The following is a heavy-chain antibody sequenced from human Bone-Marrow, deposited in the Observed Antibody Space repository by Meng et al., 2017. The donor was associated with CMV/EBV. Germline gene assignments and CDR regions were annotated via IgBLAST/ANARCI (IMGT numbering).Heavy chain of an antibody. CDR2: ISSSSSFI. CDR1: GFTFSSYS. Sequence: GGSLRLSCAASGFTFSSYSMNWVRQAPGKGLEWVSSISSSSSFIYYADSVKGRFTISRDNAKNSLCLQMNSLRAEDTAVYYCARGPKAAGFYGMDVWGQGTTVTVSS. V-gene: IGHV3-21*01. CDR3: ARGPKAAGFYGMDV. J-gene: IGHJ6*02. D-gene: IGHD6-13*01.